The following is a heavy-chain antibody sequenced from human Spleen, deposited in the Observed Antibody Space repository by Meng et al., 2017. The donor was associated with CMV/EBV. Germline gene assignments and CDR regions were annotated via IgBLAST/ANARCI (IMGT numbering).Heavy chain of an antibody. CDR1: DDSVSNGIYY. D-gene: IGHD1-1*01. Sequence: GSLRLSCTVSDDSVSNGIYYWSWIRQPPGKGLEWIGYIHYSGITHYNPSLKSRVTISVDTSKNQYSLQLSSVTAADTALYYCARTTGTTGTFSFDNWGQGTLVTVSS. J-gene: IGHJ4*02. CDR2: IHYSGIT. V-gene: IGHV4-61*01. CDR3: ARTTGTTGTFSFDN.